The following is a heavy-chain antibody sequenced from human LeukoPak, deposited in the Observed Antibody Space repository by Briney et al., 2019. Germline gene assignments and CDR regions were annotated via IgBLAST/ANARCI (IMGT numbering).Heavy chain of an antibody. Sequence: GESLKISCKGSGYSFTSYWIGWVRQMHGKGLEWMGIIYPGDSDTRYSPSFQGQVTISADKSISTAYLQWSSLKASDTAMYYCARLYGSGSYYNPLGYWGQGTLVTVSS. CDR3: ARLYGSGSYYNPLGY. J-gene: IGHJ4*02. CDR2: IYPGDSDT. D-gene: IGHD3-10*01. V-gene: IGHV5-51*01. CDR1: GYSFTSYW.